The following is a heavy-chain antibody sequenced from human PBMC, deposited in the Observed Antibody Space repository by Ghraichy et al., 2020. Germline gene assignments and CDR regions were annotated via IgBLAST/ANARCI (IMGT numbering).Heavy chain of an antibody. CDR1: GGSISSYY. D-gene: IGHD6-13*01. CDR2: IYTSGST. CDR3: ARDGSSSWYDTFDY. Sequence: TLSLTCTVSGGSISSYYWSWIRQPAGKGLEWIGRIYTSGSTNYNPSLKSRVTMSVDTSKNQFSLKLSSVTAADTAVYYCARDGSSSWYDTFDYWGQGTLVTVSS. V-gene: IGHV4-4*07. J-gene: IGHJ4*02.